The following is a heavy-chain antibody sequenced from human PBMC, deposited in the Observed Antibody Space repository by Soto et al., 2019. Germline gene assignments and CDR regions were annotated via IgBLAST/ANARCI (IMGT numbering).Heavy chain of an antibody. CDR2: ISGTTNYI. CDR3: ARESEDLTSNFDY. CDR1: GFTFTSYS. Sequence: VGSLRLSCAASGFTFTSYSMNWVRQAPGKGLEWVSSISGTTNYIYYADSMKGRFTVSRDNAKNSVYLEMNSLSAEDTAVYYCARESEDLTSNFDYWGQGTLVTVSS. J-gene: IGHJ4*02. V-gene: IGHV3-21*01.